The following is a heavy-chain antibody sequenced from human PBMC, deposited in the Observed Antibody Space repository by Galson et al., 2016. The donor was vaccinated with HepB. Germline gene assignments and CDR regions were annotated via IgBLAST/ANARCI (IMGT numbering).Heavy chain of an antibody. Sequence: SLRLSCAASGFSVSSNDMSWVRQTPGKGLEWVSINYKEGGSDYADSVKGRFTISGDNSNNTLYLQMNSLRPEDTAVYFCAIPRGYRYSMDVWGQGTTVTVSS. CDR1: GFSVSSND. V-gene: IGHV3-53*05. CDR2: NYKEGGS. J-gene: IGHJ6*02. D-gene: IGHD5-18*01. CDR3: AIPRGYRYSMDV.